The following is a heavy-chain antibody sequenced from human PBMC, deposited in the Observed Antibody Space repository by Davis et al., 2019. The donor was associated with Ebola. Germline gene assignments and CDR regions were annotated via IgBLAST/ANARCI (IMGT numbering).Heavy chain of an antibody. Sequence: MPSETLSLTCTLSGGSVSNYYCSWIRQPPGKGLEWIGYIYYMGSTNYHPSLKRRVPISVDTSKNQFSLKLSSVTAADTAVYYCARLVGRVVRGVKFYYYYGMDVWGQGTTVTVSS. V-gene: IGHV4-59*08. CDR2: IYYMGST. D-gene: IGHD3-10*01. CDR3: ARLVGRVVRGVKFYYYYGMDV. J-gene: IGHJ6*02. CDR1: GGSVSNYY.